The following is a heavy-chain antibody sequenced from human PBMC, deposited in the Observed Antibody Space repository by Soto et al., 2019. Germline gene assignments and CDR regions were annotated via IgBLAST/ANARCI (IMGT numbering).Heavy chain of an antibody. CDR2: ISGSGGST. Sequence: AGGSLRLSCAASGFTFSSYAMSWVRQAPGKGLEWVSAISGSGGSTYYADSVKGRFTISRDNSKNTLYLQMNSLRAEDTAVYYCAKDPSGSSWFDPWGQGTLVTVPS. J-gene: IGHJ5*02. V-gene: IGHV3-23*01. CDR1: GFTFSSYA. D-gene: IGHD6-13*01. CDR3: AKDPSGSSWFDP.